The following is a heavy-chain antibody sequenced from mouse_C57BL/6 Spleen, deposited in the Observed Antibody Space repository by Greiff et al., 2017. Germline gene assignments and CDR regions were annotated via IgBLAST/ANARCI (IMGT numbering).Heavy chain of an antibody. CDR1: GYTFTSYW. CDR3: YGGTTVVARGLAY. CDR2: IYPGSGST. V-gene: IGHV1-55*01. D-gene: IGHD1-1*01. J-gene: IGHJ3*01. Sequence: VQLQQPGAELVKPGASVKMSCKASGYTFTSYWITWVKQRPGQGLEWIGDIYPGSGSTNYNEKFKSKATLTVDTSSSTAYMQLSSLTSEDSAVYDCYGGTTVVARGLAYWGQGTLVTVSS.